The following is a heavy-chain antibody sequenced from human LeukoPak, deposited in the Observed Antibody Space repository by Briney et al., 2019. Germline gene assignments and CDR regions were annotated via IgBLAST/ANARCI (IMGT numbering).Heavy chain of an antibody. CDR3: AKDHSSGWPTFDY. CDR1: GFTFSRYG. V-gene: IGHV3-30*18. J-gene: IGHJ4*02. CDR2: ISYDGSNK. Sequence: GGSLRLSCAASGFTFSRYGMHWVRQAPGKGLEWVAVISYDGSNKYYADSVKGRFTISRDNSKNTLYLQMNSLRAEDTAVYYCAKDHSSGWPTFDYWGQGTLVTVSS. D-gene: IGHD6-19*01.